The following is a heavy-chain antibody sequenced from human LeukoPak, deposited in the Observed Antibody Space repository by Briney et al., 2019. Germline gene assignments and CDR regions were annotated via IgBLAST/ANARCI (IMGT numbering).Heavy chain of an antibody. J-gene: IGHJ4*02. Sequence: GGSLRLSCAASGYTFSSYAMSWVRQAPGKGLEWVSAISGSGGSTYYADSVKGRFTISRDNSKNTLYLQMNSLRAEDTAVYYCAKGLAADGVVDFDYWGQGTLVTLSS. D-gene: IGHD6-13*01. CDR3: AKGLAADGVVDFDY. CDR2: ISGSGGST. CDR1: GYTFSSYA. V-gene: IGHV3-23*01.